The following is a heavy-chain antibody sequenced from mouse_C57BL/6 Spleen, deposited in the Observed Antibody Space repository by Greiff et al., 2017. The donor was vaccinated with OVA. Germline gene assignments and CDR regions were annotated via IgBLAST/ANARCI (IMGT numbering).Heavy chain of an antibody. V-gene: IGHV5-9*01. D-gene: IGHD1-1*01. J-gene: IGHJ1*03. CDR1: GFTFSSYT. CDR3: ARVITTVVDWYFDV. CDR2: ISGGGGNT. Sequence: EVQGVESGGGLVKPGGSLKLSCAASGFTFSSYTMSWVRQTPEKRLEWVATISGGGGNTYYPDSVKGRFTISRDNAKNTLYLQMSSLRSEDTALYYCARVITTVVDWYFDVWGTGTTVTVSS.